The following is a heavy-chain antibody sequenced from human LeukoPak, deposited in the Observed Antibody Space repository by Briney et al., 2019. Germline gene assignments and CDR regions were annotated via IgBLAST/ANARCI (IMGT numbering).Heavy chain of an antibody. Sequence: SGGSPRLSCVDSGFTFSTSWMDWVRQAPGKGLEWVASMKKDGSEIYYVDSVKGRFIISRDNAKNSLYLQMNNLRAEDTAVYYCATVHSFGCWGQGTLVAVSS. CDR3: ATVHSFGC. CDR1: GFTFSTSW. D-gene: IGHD3-10*01. J-gene: IGHJ4*02. V-gene: IGHV3-7*01. CDR2: MKKDGSEI.